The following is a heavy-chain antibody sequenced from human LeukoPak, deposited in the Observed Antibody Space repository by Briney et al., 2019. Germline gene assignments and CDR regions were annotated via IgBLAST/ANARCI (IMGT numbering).Heavy chain of an antibody. J-gene: IGHJ4*02. CDR2: ISSGGEIT. CDR1: GFTFSIYG. D-gene: IGHD1-26*01. CDR3: AKDRSIGTYFTFHH. Sequence: GGSLRLTCAASGFTFSIYGMNWVRQAPGKGLEWVSGISSGGEITYYADSVKGRFIVSRDNSNNRWYLQMSGLTAADTAVYYCAKDRSIGTYFTFHHWGQGTLVTVSS. V-gene: IGHV3-23*01.